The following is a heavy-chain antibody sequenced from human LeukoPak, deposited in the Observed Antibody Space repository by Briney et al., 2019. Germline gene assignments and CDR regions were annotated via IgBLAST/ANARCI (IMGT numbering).Heavy chain of an antibody. Sequence: PSETLSLTCTVSGGSISSGSYYWSWIRQPAGKRLEWIGRIYTSGSTNYNPSLKSRVTISVDTSKNQFSLKLSSVTAADTAVYYCARMIFGRSRVGYYYYMDVWGKGTTVTVSS. CDR3: ARMIFGRSRVGYYYYMDV. CDR2: IYTSGST. D-gene: IGHD3/OR15-3a*01. J-gene: IGHJ6*03. V-gene: IGHV4-61*02. CDR1: GGSISSGSYY.